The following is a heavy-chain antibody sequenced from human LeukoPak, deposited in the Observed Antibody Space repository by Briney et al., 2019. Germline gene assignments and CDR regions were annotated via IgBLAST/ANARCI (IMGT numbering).Heavy chain of an antibody. J-gene: IGHJ4*02. V-gene: IGHV1-2*02. D-gene: IGHD2-2*01. CDR3: ASPGDCSSTSCYAAPFDY. Sequence: ASVKVSCKASGYTFTGYFLNWVRQAPGQGLEWMGWINPNSGGTNYAQKFQGRVTMTRDTSISTAYMELSRLRSDDTAVYYCASPGDCSSTSCYAAPFDYWGQGTLVTVSS. CDR2: INPNSGGT. CDR1: GYTFTGYF.